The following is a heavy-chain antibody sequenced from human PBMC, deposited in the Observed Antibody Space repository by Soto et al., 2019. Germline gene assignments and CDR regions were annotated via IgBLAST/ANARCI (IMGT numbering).Heavy chain of an antibody. D-gene: IGHD2-21*01. CDR2: ISENGGSRGGT. J-gene: IGHJ3*02. Sequence: GVSLRFPCAASGFTFNNSAMTWVRQAPGQGLEWVASISENGGSRGGTYYADSVKARFTISRDNSKNTLYLQVDSLTGADTAVYYCAGAKAVVIATLGIWGQGALVTVSS. V-gene: IGHV3-23*01. CDR3: AGAKAVVIATLGI. CDR1: GFTFNNSA.